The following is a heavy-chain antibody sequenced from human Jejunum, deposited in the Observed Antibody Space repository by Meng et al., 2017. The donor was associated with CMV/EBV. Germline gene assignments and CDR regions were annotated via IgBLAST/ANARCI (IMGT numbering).Heavy chain of an antibody. CDR1: AGPISGYY. J-gene: IGHJ5*02. V-gene: IGHV4-4*07. CDR3: ARESGSYYWFDP. CDR2: IYTSGST. Sequence: SAHVLVNSSETLSLLCFVSAGPISGYYWSWIRQPAGKGLEWIGRIYTSGSTHYNPSLKSRLTMSVDLAKNQISLKLSSVTAADTAVYYCARESGSYYWFDPWGQGTLVTVSS. D-gene: IGHD1-26*01.